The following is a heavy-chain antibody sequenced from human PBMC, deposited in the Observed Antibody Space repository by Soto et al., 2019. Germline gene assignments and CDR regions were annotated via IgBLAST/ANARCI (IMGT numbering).Heavy chain of an antibody. Sequence: GGSLRLSCAASGFTFSSYAMHWVRQAPGKGLERVAVISYDGSNKYYADSVKGRFTISRDNSKNTLYLQMNSLRAEDTAVYYCARDRGPYYGSGSLYYFDYWGQGTLVTVSS. J-gene: IGHJ4*02. D-gene: IGHD3-10*01. CDR1: GFTFSSYA. CDR3: ARDRGPYYGSGSLYYFDY. V-gene: IGHV3-30-3*01. CDR2: ISYDGSNK.